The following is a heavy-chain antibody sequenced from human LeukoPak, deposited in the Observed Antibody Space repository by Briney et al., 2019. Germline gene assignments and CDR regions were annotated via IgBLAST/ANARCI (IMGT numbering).Heavy chain of an antibody. D-gene: IGHD2-15*01. CDR2: IYTSGST. CDR3: ARGGIVVVVAAISFDY. J-gene: IGHJ4*02. Sequence: SETPSLTCTVSGGSISSGSYYWSWIRQPAGKGLEWIGRIYTSGSTNYNPSLKSRVTISVDTSKNQFSLKLSSVTAADTAVYYCARGGIVVVVAAISFDYWGQGTLVTVSS. CDR1: GGSISSGSYY. V-gene: IGHV4-61*02.